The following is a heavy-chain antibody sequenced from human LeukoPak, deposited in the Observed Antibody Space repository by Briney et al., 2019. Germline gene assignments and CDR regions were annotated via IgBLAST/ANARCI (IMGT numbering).Heavy chain of an antibody. CDR3: ARGESSGWYAWFDP. D-gene: IGHD6-19*01. Sequence: SVKVSCKASGGTFSSYAISWVRQAPGQGLEWMGRIIPILGIANYAQKFQGRVTITADKSTSTAYMELSSLRSEDTAVYYCARGESSGWYAWFDPWGQGTLVTVSS. V-gene: IGHV1-69*04. CDR1: GGTFSSYA. J-gene: IGHJ5*02. CDR2: IIPILGIA.